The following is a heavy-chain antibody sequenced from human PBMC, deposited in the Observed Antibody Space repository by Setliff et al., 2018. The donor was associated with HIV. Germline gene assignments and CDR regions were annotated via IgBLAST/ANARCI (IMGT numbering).Heavy chain of an antibody. CDR1: GASISSSF. D-gene: IGHD1-26*01. Sequence: SETLSLTCTVSGASISSSFWSWIRQTPGKGLEWIGYIYTNEKSNSIPAIRSRVTMSVDSSKNQFFLNLTSVTAADTAVYFCARRRAWEVLIDAFDIWGQGTMVTVSS. CDR2: IYTNEKS. CDR3: ARRRAWEVLIDAFDI. V-gene: IGHV4-4*09. J-gene: IGHJ3*02.